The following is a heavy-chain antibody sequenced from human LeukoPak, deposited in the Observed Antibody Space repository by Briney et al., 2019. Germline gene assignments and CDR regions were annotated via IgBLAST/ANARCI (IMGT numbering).Heavy chain of an antibody. CDR3: ARAVPYYYDSSGYFLY. CDR2: ISAYNGNT. V-gene: IGHV1-18*01. Sequence: ASVKVSCKASGYIFTSYGISWVRQAPGQGLEWMGWISAYNGNTNYAQKLQGRVTMTTDTSTSTAYMGLRSLRSDDTAVYYCARAVPYYYDSSGYFLYWGQGTLVTVSS. CDR1: GYIFTSYG. D-gene: IGHD3-22*01. J-gene: IGHJ4*02.